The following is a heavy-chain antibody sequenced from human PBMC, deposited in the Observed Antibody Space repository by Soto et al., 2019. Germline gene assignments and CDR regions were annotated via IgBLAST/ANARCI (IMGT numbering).Heavy chain of an antibody. Sequence: EVQLVESGGGLVQPGGSLRLSCAASGFTFSSYAMHWVRQAPGKGLEYVSAIRSNGGSTYYANSVKGRFTISGDDSKNPLYLPMGSLRAEDMAVYYCARGPGYDFDYWGQGTLVTVSS. CDR2: IRSNGGST. V-gene: IGHV3-64*01. J-gene: IGHJ4*02. CDR3: ARGPGYDFDY. D-gene: IGHD5-18*01. CDR1: GFTFSSYA.